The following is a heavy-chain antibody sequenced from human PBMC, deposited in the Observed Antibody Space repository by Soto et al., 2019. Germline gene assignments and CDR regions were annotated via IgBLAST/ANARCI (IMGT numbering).Heavy chain of an antibody. CDR2: IGSKLDGGRE. V-gene: IGHV3-15*07. J-gene: IGHJ4*02. Sequence: EVQLVESGGGLVKPGGSLRLSCAASGLSLSNTYMDWVRQAPGQGLEWVGRIGSKLDGGREDYAAPAKGRFSISRDDSKNTLYLQLDSLKSEDAGAYYCVTSGVGVVRLDNWGQGTLVTVSS. CDR3: VTSGVGVVRLDN. D-gene: IGHD1-26*01. CDR1: GLSLSNTY.